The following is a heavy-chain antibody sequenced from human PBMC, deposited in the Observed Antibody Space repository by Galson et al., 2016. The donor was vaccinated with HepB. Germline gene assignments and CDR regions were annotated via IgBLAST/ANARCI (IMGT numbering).Heavy chain of an antibody. CDR2: ISSSGTTI. V-gene: IGHV3-48*03. CDR1: GFTFSSST. Sequence: SLRLSCAASGFTFSSSTMNWVRQSPGKGLEWVSYISSSGTTIYYADSVKGRFTISRDNAKNSLYLQMNSLRAEDTAVYYCAREPVRLDDLLTGPPKNPDYWGQGTLVTVPS. D-gene: IGHD3-9*01. CDR3: AREPVRLDDLLTGPPKNPDY. J-gene: IGHJ4*02.